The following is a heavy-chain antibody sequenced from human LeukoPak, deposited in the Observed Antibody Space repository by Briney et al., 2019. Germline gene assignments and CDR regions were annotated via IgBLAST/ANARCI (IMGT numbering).Heavy chain of an antibody. CDR1: GGSISSSSYY. D-gene: IGHD4-23*01. Sequence: PSETLSLTCTVSGGSISSSSYYWGWIRQPPGKGLEWIGSIYYSGSTYYNPSLKSRVTISVDTSKNQFSLKLSSVTAADTAVYYCARMYGGNSKGDYWGQETLVTVSS. CDR2: IYYSGST. CDR3: ARMYGGNSKGDY. J-gene: IGHJ4*02. V-gene: IGHV4-39*01.